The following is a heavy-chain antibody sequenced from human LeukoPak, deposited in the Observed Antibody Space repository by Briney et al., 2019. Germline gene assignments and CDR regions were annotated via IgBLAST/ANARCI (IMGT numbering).Heavy chain of an antibody. CDR3: ATDQYGSGSYQY. CDR2: FDPVDGET. CDR1: GYTLTELS. V-gene: IGHV1-24*01. Sequence: ASVKVSCKVSGYTLTELSMHWVRQAPGKGLEWMGGFDPVDGETIYAQKFQGRVTMTEDTSTDTAYMELSSLRSEDTAVYYCATDQYGSGSYQYWGQGTLVTVSS. J-gene: IGHJ4*02. D-gene: IGHD3-10*01.